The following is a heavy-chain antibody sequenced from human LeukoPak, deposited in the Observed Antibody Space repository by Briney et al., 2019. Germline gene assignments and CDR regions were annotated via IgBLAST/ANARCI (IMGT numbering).Heavy chain of an antibody. CDR3: AKAASSSWPSYYYGMDV. CDR2: ISGPGGST. Sequence: PGGSLRLSCVGSRFTFSNYAMTWVRQAPGKGLEWVSAISGPGGSTYYADSVKGRFTISKDNSKNTVYLQMSSLRVDDTAVYYCAKAASSSWPSYYYGMDVWGQGTTVTVSS. J-gene: IGHJ6*02. CDR1: RFTFSNYA. D-gene: IGHD6-13*01. V-gene: IGHV3-23*01.